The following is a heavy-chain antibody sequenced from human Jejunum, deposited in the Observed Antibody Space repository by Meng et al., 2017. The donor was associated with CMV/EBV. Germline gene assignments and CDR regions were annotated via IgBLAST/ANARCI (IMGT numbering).Heavy chain of an antibody. D-gene: IGHD3-10*01. J-gene: IGHJ4*02. CDR3: AKVSTFAYGPGSFFDH. V-gene: IGHV3-23*01. CDR1: TFHDCA. CDR2: FGANGDYI. Sequence: TFHDCAMTWFRQAPGKGLEWVSGFGANGDYINYADSVKGRFTISRDNSKNTLYLQMNSLRAEDTALYYCAKVSTFAYGPGSFFDHWGQGTPVTVSS.